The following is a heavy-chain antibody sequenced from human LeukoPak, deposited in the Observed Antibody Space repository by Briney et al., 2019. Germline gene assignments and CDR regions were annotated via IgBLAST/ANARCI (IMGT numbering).Heavy chain of an antibody. J-gene: IGHJ4*02. D-gene: IGHD1-1*01. Sequence: SETLSLTCSVSGESISSGRHYWGWLRQTPGKGLEWIGSVYYSGNTFHNPSLKSRVTTSVDTSKNQVSLRVNFVTAADTAVYYCARHLSGTTTAHYFDYWGQGILVTVSS. CDR2: VYYSGNT. V-gene: IGHV4-39*01. CDR3: ARHLSGTTTAHYFDY. CDR1: GESISSGRHY.